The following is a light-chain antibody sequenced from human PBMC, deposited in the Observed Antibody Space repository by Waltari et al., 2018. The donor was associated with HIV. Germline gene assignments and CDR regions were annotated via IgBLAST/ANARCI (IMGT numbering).Light chain of an antibody. J-gene: IGLJ1*01. CDR2: RNN. CDR3: AAWDDSLSVVYV. CDR1: SSTLGSNY. Sequence: QSVLTQPPSASGTPGQRVTISCSGSSSTLGSNYVYWYQQLPGTAPKLLIYRNNQRPSGVPDRFSGSKSGTSASLAISGLRSEDEADYYCAAWDDSLSVVYVFGTGTKVTVL. V-gene: IGLV1-47*01.